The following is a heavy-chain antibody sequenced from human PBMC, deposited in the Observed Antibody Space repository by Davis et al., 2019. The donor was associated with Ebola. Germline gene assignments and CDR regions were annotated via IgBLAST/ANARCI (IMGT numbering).Heavy chain of an antibody. J-gene: IGHJ4*02. CDR1: GFTFSSYN. Sequence: GESLKISCAASGFTFSSYNMNWVRQAPGKGLEWVSYISTSSSTIYYADSVKGRFTISRDISKNTLYLEMNSLRAEDTAIYYCAKEGDYCGGDCYGSFDSWGQGTLVTVSS. V-gene: IGHV3-48*01. CDR3: AKEGDYCGGDCYGSFDS. D-gene: IGHD2-21*02. CDR2: ISTSSSTI.